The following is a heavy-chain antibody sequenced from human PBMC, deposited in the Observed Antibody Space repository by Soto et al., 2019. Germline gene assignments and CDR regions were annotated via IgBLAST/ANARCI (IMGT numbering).Heavy chain of an antibody. V-gene: IGHV1-3*01. Sequence: ASVKVSCKASGYTFTSYAMHWVRQAPGQRLEWMGWINAGNGNTKYSQKFQGRVTITRDTSASTAYMELSSLRSEDTAVYYCARERYYDFWSGYYKVFDYWGQGTLVTVSS. D-gene: IGHD3-3*01. CDR2: INAGNGNT. J-gene: IGHJ4*02. CDR3: ARERYYDFWSGYYKVFDY. CDR1: GYTFTSYA.